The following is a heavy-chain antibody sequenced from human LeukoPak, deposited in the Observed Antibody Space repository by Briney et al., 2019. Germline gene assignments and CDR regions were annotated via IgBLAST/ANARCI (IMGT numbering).Heavy chain of an antibody. CDR2: IYYNGST. CDR1: GGSISSSSYY. V-gene: IGHV4-39*01. Sequence: PSETLSLTCTVSGGSISSSSYYWGWIRQPPGKGLEWIVRIYYNGSTYYNPALNRRATISVDTSKNQFPLKMSSVTAANTAVYYFARRIDPWAPFDPWGQGTLVTVSS. D-gene: IGHD3-9*01. J-gene: IGHJ5*02. CDR3: ARRIDPWAPFDP.